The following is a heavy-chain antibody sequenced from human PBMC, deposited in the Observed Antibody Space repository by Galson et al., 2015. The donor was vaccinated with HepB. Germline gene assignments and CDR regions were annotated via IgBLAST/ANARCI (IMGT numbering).Heavy chain of an antibody. CDR2: INPSGGST. V-gene: IGHV1-46*04. J-gene: IGHJ5*02. D-gene: IGHD1-26*01. CDR3: ARARGRSGSYVPWFDP. Sequence: SVKVSCKASGYTFTSYYMHWVRQAPGQGLEWMGIINPSGGSTSYAQKLQGRVTMTRDTSTSTVYMELSSLRSEDTAVYYCARARGRSGSYVPWFDPWGQGTLVTVSS. CDR1: GYTFTSYY.